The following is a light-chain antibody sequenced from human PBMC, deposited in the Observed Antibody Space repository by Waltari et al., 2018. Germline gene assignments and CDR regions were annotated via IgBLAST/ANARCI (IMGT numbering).Light chain of an antibody. CDR1: SSDVGANNF. CDR2: DIN. CDR3: CSCVGRNIYWV. V-gene: IGLV2-11*01. Sequence: QSALTQPRSVSGSTGQSVTISCTGTSSDVGANNFVSWYQHHPDKAPKLIIYDINKRPSGVPDRFSGSKSGNTASLTISGLQAEDEADYYCCSCVGRNIYWVFGGGTKLTVL. J-gene: IGLJ3*02.